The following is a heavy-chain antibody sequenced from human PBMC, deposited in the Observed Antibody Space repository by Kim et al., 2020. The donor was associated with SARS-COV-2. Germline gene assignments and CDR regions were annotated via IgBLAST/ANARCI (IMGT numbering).Heavy chain of an antibody. J-gene: IGHJ4*02. V-gene: IGHV4-59*08. CDR3: ARLWYYYDSSGYYQIFDY. D-gene: IGHD3-22*01. Sequence: KSRVTISVDTSKNQFSLKLSSVTAADTAVYYCARLWYYYDSSGYYQIFDYWGQGTLVTVSS.